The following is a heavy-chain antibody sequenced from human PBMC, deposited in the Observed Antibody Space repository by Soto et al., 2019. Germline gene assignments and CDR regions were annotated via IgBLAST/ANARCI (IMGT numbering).Heavy chain of an antibody. V-gene: IGHV4-61*01. CDR1: GDSVSSNSYY. CDR2: IYYSGST. J-gene: IGHJ6*02. Sequence: QVQLQESGPRLVKPSETLSLTCTVSGDSVSSNSYYWSWIRQPPGKGLEFIGYIYYSGSTTYNPSIKSRVTISLDTSKNQFSLRLSSVTAADTAVYYCARAWKQPWGGMDVWGPGTTVTVSS. CDR3: ARAWKQPWGGMDV. D-gene: IGHD6-13*01.